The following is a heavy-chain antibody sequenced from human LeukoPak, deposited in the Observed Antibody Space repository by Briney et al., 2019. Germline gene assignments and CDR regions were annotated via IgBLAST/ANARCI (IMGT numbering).Heavy chain of an antibody. D-gene: IGHD3-22*01. CDR1: GGSFSGYY. CDR2: INHSGGT. CDR3: ARRTRNYYDSSGYYNYFDY. Sequence: SETLSLTCAVYGGSFSGYYWSWIRQPPGKGLEWIGEINHSGGTNYNPSLKSRVTISVDTSKNQFSLKLSSVTAADTAVYYCARRTRNYYDSSGYYNYFDYWGQGTLVTVSS. J-gene: IGHJ4*02. V-gene: IGHV4-34*01.